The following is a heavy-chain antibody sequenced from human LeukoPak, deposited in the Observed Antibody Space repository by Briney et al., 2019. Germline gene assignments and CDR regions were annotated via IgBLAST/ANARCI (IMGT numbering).Heavy chain of an antibody. CDR2: INTDGSAR. Sequence: GGSLRLSCVASGFSLSNYWMHWVRQAPGKGLVWVSRINTDGSARDYADSVKGRFTISRDSAKNTVYLQMNSLRAEDTAVYYCARWDSSGYYSLDYWGQGTLVTVSS. CDR3: ARWDSSGYYSLDY. V-gene: IGHV3-74*01. D-gene: IGHD3-22*01. J-gene: IGHJ4*02. CDR1: GFSLSNYW.